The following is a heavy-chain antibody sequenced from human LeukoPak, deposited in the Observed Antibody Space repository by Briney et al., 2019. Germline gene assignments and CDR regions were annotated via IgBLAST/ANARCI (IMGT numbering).Heavy chain of an antibody. V-gene: IGHV4-39*07. Sequence: SETLSLTCTVSGGSISSSSYYWGWIRQPPGKGLEWIGSIYYSGSTNYNPSLKSRVTISVDTSKNQVSLKLSSVTAADTAMYYCARDSLGDDYATGWYYYYMDVWGKGTTVSVSS. J-gene: IGHJ6*03. D-gene: IGHD3-10*01. CDR1: GGSISSSSYY. CDR2: IYYSGST. CDR3: ARDSLGDDYATGWYYYYMDV.